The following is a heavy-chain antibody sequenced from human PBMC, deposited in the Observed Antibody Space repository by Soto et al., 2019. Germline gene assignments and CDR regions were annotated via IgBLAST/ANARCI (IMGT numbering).Heavy chain of an antibody. CDR2: ITSSGATT. CDR3: AKDRHTRSGRGFRYYYYYGMDV. V-gene: IGHV3-23*01. Sequence: PGGSLRLSCAASGFTFSSYAMSWVRQAPGKGLEWVSAITSSGATTYYADSLRGRFTISRDNSKSTLYLEMNSLRAEDTAVYYCAKDRHTRSGRGFRYYYYYGMDVWGQGTTVTVSS. CDR1: GFTFSSYA. D-gene: IGHD1-26*01. J-gene: IGHJ6*02.